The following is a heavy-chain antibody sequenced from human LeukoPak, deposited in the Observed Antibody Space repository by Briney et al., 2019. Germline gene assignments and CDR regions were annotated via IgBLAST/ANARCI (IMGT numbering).Heavy chain of an antibody. CDR1: GFTFSSYA. Sequence: GGSLRLSCAASGFTFSSYAMNWVRQAPGKGLEWVAVTSYDGSDKYCADSVKGRFTISRDNSKNTLYLQMSSLRTEDTAVYHCARATYSGGYYFDQWGQGILVTVSS. D-gene: IGHD1-26*01. CDR2: TSYDGSDK. CDR3: ARATYSGGYYFDQ. V-gene: IGHV3-30-3*01. J-gene: IGHJ4*02.